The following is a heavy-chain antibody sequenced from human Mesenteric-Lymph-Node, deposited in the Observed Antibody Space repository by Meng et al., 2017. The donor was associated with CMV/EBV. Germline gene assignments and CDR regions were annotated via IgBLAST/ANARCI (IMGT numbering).Heavy chain of an antibody. CDR1: GGSISSSSYY. CDR2: IYYSGST. V-gene: IGHV4-39*07. J-gene: IGHJ6*02. CDR3: ARGLGRTQTGDYGMDV. D-gene: IGHD7-27*01. Sequence: LSCTVSGGSISSSSYYWGWIRQPPGKGLEWIGSIYYSGSTYYNPSLKSRVTISVDTSKNQFSLKLSSVTAADTAVYYCARGLGRTQTGDYGMDVWGQGTTVTVSS.